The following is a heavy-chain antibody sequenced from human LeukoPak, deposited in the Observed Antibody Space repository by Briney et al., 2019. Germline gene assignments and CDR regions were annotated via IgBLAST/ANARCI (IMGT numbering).Heavy chain of an antibody. Sequence: ASVKVSCKASGGTFSSYAISWVRQAPGQGLEWMGGIIPIFGTANYAQKFQGRVTITADKSTSTAYMELSSLRSEDTAVYYCAREGSSSSGAIDYWGQGTLVTVSS. CDR1: GGTFSSYA. V-gene: IGHV1-69*06. J-gene: IGHJ4*02. CDR3: AREGSSSSGAIDY. CDR2: IIPIFGTA. D-gene: IGHD6-6*01.